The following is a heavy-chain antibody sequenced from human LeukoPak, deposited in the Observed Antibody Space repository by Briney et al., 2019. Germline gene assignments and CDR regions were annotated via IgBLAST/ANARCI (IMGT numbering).Heavy chain of an antibody. V-gene: IGHV1-69*06. CDR1: GGTFSSYA. J-gene: IGHJ4*02. CDR2: IIPIFGTA. D-gene: IGHD2-15*01. CDR3: ARGGLVYCSGGSCYSAYRETVYYFDY. Sequence: SVKVSCKASGGTFSSYAISWVRQAPGQGLEWMGGIIPIFGTANYAQKFQGRVTITADKSTSTAYMELSSLRSEDTAVYYCARGGLVYCSGGSCYSAYRETVYYFDYWGQGTLVTVSS.